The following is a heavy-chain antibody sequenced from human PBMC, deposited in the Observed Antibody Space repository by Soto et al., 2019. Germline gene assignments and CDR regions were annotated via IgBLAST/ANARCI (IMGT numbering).Heavy chain of an antibody. CDR3: ARILQYFGAPRAYCDL. V-gene: IGHV3-15*05. CDR2: IKSKADGGTA. J-gene: IGHJ2*01. Sequence: GGSLRLSCAASGFSFNNVWMSWVRQTPGKGLEWVGRIKSKADGGTADYAAPLKGRVTISRDDSTNTLDLQMNNLKTEDTGVYFCARILQYFGAPRAYCDLWGRGSLVTVSS. CDR1: GFSFNNVW. D-gene: IGHD3-10*01.